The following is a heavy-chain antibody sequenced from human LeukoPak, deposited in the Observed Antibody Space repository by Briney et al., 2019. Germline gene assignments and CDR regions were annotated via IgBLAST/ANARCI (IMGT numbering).Heavy chain of an antibody. J-gene: IGHJ3*02. Sequence: TETLSLACTVSGGSISSDSYYWGWIRQPPGKGLEWIGSIYYRGSTHYKPSLKSRVTISVDTSKNQFSLKLNSVTAADTAVYYCARDYYDSRGEAFDIWGQGTMVTVSS. CDR1: GGSISSDSYY. CDR2: IYYRGST. D-gene: IGHD3-22*01. V-gene: IGHV4-39*07. CDR3: ARDYYDSRGEAFDI.